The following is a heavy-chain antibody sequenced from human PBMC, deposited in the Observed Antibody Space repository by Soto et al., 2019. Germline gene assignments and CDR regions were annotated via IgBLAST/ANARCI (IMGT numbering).Heavy chain of an antibody. CDR3: AREMHLGSGWGDIDY. V-gene: IGHV3-7*03. D-gene: IGHD6-19*01. J-gene: IGHJ4*02. CDR1: GFTFSSCW. CDR2: IKEDGIRE. Sequence: VQLVESGGGLVQPGGSLRLSGAASGFTFSSCWKSWVRQAPGKGLEWVANIKEDGIREYYVDSVKGRFTISRDNAKNSLYLQMNSLRAEDTAVYSCAREMHLGSGWGDIDYCGQGTLVTVPS.